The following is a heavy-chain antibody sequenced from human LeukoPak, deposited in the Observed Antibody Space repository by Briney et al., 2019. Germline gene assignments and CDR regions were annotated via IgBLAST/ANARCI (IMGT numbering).Heavy chain of an antibody. CDR1: GYSLTSYW. J-gene: IGHJ6*02. V-gene: IGHV5-51*01. CDR2: IYPGDSDT. D-gene: IGHD1-1*01. CDR3: ARLNLGGQLYYYGMDV. Sequence: GESLKISCKGSGYSLTSYWIGWVRQMPGKGLEWMGIIYPGDSDTRYSPSFQGQVTISADKSISTAYLQWSSLKAWDTAMYYCARLNLGGQLYYYGMDVWGQGTTVTVSS.